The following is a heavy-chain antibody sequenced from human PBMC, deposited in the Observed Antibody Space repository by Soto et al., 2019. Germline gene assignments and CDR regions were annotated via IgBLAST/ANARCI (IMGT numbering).Heavy chain of an antibody. J-gene: IGHJ4*02. CDR1: GYTFTSYG. V-gene: IGHV1-18*01. CDR3: VRGRVMITFGVVIVIDY. Sequence: ASVKVSCKASGYTFTSYGISWVRQAPGQGLEWMGWISAYNGNTKYAQKLQGRVTMTGNTSITTAYMELGSLRSEDTAVYYCVRGRVMITFGVVIVIDYWGQGSPVTVSS. D-gene: IGHD3-16*02. CDR2: ISAYNGNT.